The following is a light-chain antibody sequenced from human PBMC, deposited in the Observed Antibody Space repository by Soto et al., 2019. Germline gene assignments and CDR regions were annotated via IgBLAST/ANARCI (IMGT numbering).Light chain of an antibody. Sequence: EIVLTQSPGTLSLSPGERATLSCRSSQSVSSSYLAWYRQKPGQAPRLIIYGASARATGIPARFSGSGSGTDFTLTISSLEPEDVAVYYCQQRSNWPVTFGQGTRLEI. J-gene: IGKJ5*01. CDR1: QSVSSSY. CDR3: QQRSNWPVT. V-gene: IGKV3D-20*02. CDR2: GAS.